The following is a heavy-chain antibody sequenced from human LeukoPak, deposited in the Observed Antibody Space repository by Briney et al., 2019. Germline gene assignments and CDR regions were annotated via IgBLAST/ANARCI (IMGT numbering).Heavy chain of an antibody. Sequence: PSETLSLTCTVSGDSIISYYWTWIRQPLGKGLEWIGYIYYTGSTNYNPSLKSRVTISVDTSKNQFSLKLSSVTAADTAVYYCARDSRGSPFDYWGQGTLVSVSS. J-gene: IGHJ4*02. V-gene: IGHV4-59*12. CDR1: GDSIISYY. CDR3: ARDSRGSPFDY. CDR2: IYYTGST. D-gene: IGHD2/OR15-2a*01.